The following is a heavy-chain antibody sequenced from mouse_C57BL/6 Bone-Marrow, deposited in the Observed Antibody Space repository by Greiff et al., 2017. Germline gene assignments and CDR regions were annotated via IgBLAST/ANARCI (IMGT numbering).Heavy chain of an antibody. CDR2: IRNKANGYTT. Sequence: EVQVVESGGGLVQPGGSLRFSCAASGFTFTDYYMSWVRQPPGKALEWLGFIRNKANGYTTEYNASVKGRFTISRDNSHSIISLQINALRAEDSSTYYCARISYDYDGGYDMDYWGQGTSVTVSS. J-gene: IGHJ4*01. CDR1: GFTFTDYY. CDR3: ARISYDYDGGYDMDY. D-gene: IGHD2-4*01. V-gene: IGHV7-3*01.